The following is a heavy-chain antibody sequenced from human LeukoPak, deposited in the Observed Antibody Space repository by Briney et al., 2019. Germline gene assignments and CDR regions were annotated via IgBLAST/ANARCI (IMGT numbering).Heavy chain of an antibody. V-gene: IGHV3-48*03. CDR2: ISSSGSTV. CDR3: ARVTTTFDS. CDR1: GFTFSSCE. D-gene: IGHD4-11*01. J-gene: IGHJ4*02. Sequence: GGSLRLSCAASGFTFSSCEMNWVRQAPGKGLEWVSYISSSGSTVYYADSVKGRFTISRDNAKNSLYLQMNSLRAEDTAVYYCARVTTTFDSWGQGTLVTVSS.